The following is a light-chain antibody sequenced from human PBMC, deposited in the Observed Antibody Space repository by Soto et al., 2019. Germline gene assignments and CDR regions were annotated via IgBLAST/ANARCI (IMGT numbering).Light chain of an antibody. Sequence: DIQMTQSPSSLSASVGDRFTITCRASQSINSYLNWYQQKPGKAPKLLIYAASSFQSGVPSRFSGSGSGTDFTLTISSLQPEDFATYYCQQSYSAPRTFGQGTKVDIK. CDR1: QSINSY. CDR2: AAS. J-gene: IGKJ1*01. CDR3: QQSYSAPRT. V-gene: IGKV1-39*01.